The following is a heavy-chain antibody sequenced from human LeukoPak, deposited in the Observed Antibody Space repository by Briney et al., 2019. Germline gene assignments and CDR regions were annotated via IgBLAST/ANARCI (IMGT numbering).Heavy chain of an antibody. J-gene: IGHJ4*02. D-gene: IGHD3-3*01. V-gene: IGHV3-30-3*01. CDR3: ARGFNDFWSGSQLEY. CDR1: GFIFGGYA. CDR2: ISYDGGKT. Sequence: PGGSLRLSCAHSGFIFGGYAMHWVRPAPGKGLQWLAVISYDGGKTYYADSVEGRFTISRDNSKSTVYLETNSLRSEDTALYYCARGFNDFWSGSQLEYWGQGTLVTVSS.